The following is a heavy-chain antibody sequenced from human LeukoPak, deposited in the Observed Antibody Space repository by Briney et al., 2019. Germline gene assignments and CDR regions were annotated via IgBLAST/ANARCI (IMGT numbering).Heavy chain of an antibody. J-gene: IGHJ5*02. CDR1: GYTFTSYY. CDR3: ARSWSMYTFDP. Sequence: ASVKVSCKASGYTFTSYYMHWVRQAPGQGLEWMGWIGNSGGTNYAQKFQGRVTMTRDTSISTAYMELTGLSSDDTAVYYCARSWSMYTFDPWGQGTQVTVSS. CDR2: IGNSGGT. V-gene: IGHV1-2*02. D-gene: IGHD3-3*01.